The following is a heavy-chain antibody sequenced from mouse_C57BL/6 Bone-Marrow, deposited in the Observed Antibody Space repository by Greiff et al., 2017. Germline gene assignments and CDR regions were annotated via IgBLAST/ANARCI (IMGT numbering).Heavy chain of an antibody. D-gene: IGHD2-1*01. J-gene: IGHJ2*01. CDR1: GYSITSGYY. V-gene: IGHV3-6*01. CDR3: ARGGGIYYGNYVGY. CDR2: ISYDGSN. Sequence: EVKLQESGPGLVKPSQSLSLTCSVTGYSITSGYYWNWIRQFPGNKLEWMGYISYDGSNNYNPSLKNRISITRDTSKNQFFLKLNSVTTEDTATYYCARGGGIYYGNYVGYWGQGTTLTVSS.